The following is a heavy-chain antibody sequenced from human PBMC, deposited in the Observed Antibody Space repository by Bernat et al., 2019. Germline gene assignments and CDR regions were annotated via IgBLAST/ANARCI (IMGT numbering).Heavy chain of an antibody. Sequence: EVQLVESGGGLVQPGGSLRLSCTASGFTFSSYWMHWVRQAPGKGLVWVSRINSDGSSTSYADSVKGRFTISRDNAKNTLYLQMNSLRAEDTAVYYCATASGYCSGGSCYWYGMDIWGQGTTVTVSS. CDR2: INSDGSST. CDR3: ATASGYCSGGSCYWYGMDI. J-gene: IGHJ6*02. V-gene: IGHV3-74*01. CDR1: GFTFSSYW. D-gene: IGHD2-15*01.